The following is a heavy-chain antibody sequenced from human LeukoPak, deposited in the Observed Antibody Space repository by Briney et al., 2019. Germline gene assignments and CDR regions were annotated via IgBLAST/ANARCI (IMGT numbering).Heavy chain of an antibody. D-gene: IGHD1-26*01. V-gene: IGHV5-51*01. J-gene: IGHJ4*02. Sequence: REAPKISCKGSGYSSTSYWIGWVRHLPGEGLEWMGIIYPGDSDTRYSPSFQGQVTISADKSISTAYLQWSSLKASDTAMYYCARRSSGSYDYWGQGTLVTVSS. CDR3: ARRSSGSYDY. CDR1: GYSSTSYW. CDR2: IYPGDSDT.